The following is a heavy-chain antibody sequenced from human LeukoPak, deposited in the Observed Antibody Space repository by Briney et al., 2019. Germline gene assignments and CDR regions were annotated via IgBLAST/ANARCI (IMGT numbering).Heavy chain of an antibody. V-gene: IGHV4-30-4*01. Sequence: PSQTLSLTCAVSGASITRTDYYWSWLRQPPGKGLEWIGYIHYSGSAYSGSAYYNPSLKSRVTISEDTSKNQFSLKLTSVTAADTAVYYCAATPDWFGPWGQGTLVTVSS. J-gene: IGHJ5*02. CDR3: AATPDWFGP. CDR1: GASITRTDYY. CDR2: IHYSGSAYSGSA.